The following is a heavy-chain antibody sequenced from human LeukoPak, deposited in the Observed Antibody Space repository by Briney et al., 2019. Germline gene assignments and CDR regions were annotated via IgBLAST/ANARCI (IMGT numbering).Heavy chain of an antibody. Sequence: SETLSLTCTVSGGSISSYYWSWIRQPPGKGLEWIGYIYYSGSTNYNPSLKSRVTISVDTSKSQFSLKLSSVTAADTAVYYCASSIAVAGSFDYRGQGTLVTVSS. J-gene: IGHJ4*02. CDR2: IYYSGST. D-gene: IGHD6-19*01. V-gene: IGHV4-59*08. CDR1: GGSISSYY. CDR3: ASSIAVAGSFDY.